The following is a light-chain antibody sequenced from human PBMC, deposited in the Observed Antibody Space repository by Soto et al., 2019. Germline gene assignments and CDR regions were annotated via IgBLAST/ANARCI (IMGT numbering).Light chain of an antibody. CDR3: QQYDNWPQT. CDR1: QSVSSN. Sequence: EIVMTQSPATLSVSPGERATLSCRASQSVSSNLAWYQQKPGQAPSLLIYGASTRATGIPARFSGSGSGTEFTLTISSLQSVDFAVYYCQQYDNWPQTFGQGTKVDIK. J-gene: IGKJ1*01. CDR2: GAS. V-gene: IGKV3-15*01.